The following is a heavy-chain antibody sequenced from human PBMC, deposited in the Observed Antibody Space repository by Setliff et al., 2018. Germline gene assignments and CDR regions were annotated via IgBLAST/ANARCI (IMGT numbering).Heavy chain of an antibody. CDR3: ARAHTWSLPNDNSGYPGWFDP. D-gene: IGHD3-22*01. J-gene: IGHJ5*02. V-gene: IGHV4-39*02. CDR1: GDSITRSGYY. Sequence: SETLSLTCSVSGDSITRSGYYWGWVRQSPGKGLWWIGNMYYMGSYDYNPSLKSRVTISLDTSQNHLSLKLSAVTAADTAVYYCARAHTWSLPNDNSGYPGWFDPWGQGTLVTVSS. CDR2: MYYMGSY.